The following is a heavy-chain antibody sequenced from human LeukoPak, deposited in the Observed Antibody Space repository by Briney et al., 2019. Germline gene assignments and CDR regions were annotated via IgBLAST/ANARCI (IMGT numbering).Heavy chain of an antibody. D-gene: IGHD3-10*01. V-gene: IGHV4-38-2*02. J-gene: IGHJ4*02. Sequence: PSETLSLTCTVSGYSISSGYYWGWIRQSPGKGLEWIGSIYHSGSTYYNPSLKSRVTISVDTSKNQFSLKLSSVTAADTAVYYCAGLTATFGVDYWGQGTLVTVSS. CDR3: AGLTATFGVDY. CDR2: IYHSGST. CDR1: GYSISSGYY.